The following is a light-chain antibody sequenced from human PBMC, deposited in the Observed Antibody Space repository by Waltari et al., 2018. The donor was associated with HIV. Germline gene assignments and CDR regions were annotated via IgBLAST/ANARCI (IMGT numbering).Light chain of an antibody. CDR1: SSHSGKNY. CDR2: ENY. Sequence: QSVLTQPPSVSAAPGQKVTISCSGSSSHSGKNYVSWYRQLPGTAPKLLIYENYNRVSGIPDRFSGSKSGTSATLGITGLQTGDEADYYCGTWDTSLSVGVFGGGTKLTVL. J-gene: IGLJ3*02. V-gene: IGLV1-51*02. CDR3: GTWDTSLSVGV.